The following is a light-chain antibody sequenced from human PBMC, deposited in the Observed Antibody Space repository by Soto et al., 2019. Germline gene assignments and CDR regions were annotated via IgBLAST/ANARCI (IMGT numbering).Light chain of an antibody. CDR2: GSS. V-gene: IGKV3-20*01. J-gene: IGKJ2*01. CDR1: QSIINNY. Sequence: EVVLTQSPSTLSLSPGERATLSCRASQSIINNYLAWYQQRPVQAPRLLIYGSSDRATGIPGRFSGSGSGTDFTLTISRLEPEDFAVYYCHQYGSTPPYTFGQGTKVEI. CDR3: HQYGSTPPYT.